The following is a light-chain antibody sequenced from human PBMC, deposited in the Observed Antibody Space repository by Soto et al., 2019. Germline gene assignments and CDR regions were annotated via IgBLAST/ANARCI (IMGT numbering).Light chain of an antibody. V-gene: IGLV2-14*01. J-gene: IGLJ2*01. CDR1: SSDVGGYNY. CDR2: EVS. CDR3: SSDTSISTLV. Sequence: QSALTQPASVSGSPGQSITISCTGTSSDVGGYNYVSWYQQPPGKAPKLMIYEVSNRPSGVSNRFSGSKSGNTASLTISGLQAEDEDDYYCSSDTSISTLVFGGGTKLTVL.